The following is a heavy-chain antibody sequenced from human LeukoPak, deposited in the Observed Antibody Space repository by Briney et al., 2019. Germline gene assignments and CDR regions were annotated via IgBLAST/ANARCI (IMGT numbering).Heavy chain of an antibody. V-gene: IGHV3-49*04. CDR2: IRSKAYGGTT. CDR1: GFTFGDYA. J-gene: IGHJ4*02. CDR3: TRDQQKDISPWMVHSNFDY. D-gene: IGHD6-19*01. Sequence: GGSLRLSCRAFGFTFGDYAISWVRQAPGKGLEWVGFIRSKAYGGTTEYAASVKGRFTISRDDSKSLAYLQMNSLKTEDTAVYYCTRDQQKDISPWMVHSNFDYWGQGTLVTVSS.